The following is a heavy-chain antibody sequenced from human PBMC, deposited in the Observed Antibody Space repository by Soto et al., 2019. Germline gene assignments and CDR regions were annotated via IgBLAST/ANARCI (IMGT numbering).Heavy chain of an antibody. CDR1: GGYVRSGSYY. Sequence: EPLSLTYGVYGGYVRSGSYYRSWKRQPPGKGLEWIGEMSHSGGTHFNPSLKSRVTISVDTSKNQFSLKMSSVTAADTALYYCARVERGTATTVVDAFDIWGPGTMVTVSS. CDR3: ARVERGTATTVVDAFDI. D-gene: IGHD1-1*01. V-gene: IGHV4-34*01. J-gene: IGHJ3*02. CDR2: MSHSGGT.